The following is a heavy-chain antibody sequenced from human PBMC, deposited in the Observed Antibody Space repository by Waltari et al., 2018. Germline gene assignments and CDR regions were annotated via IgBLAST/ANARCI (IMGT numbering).Heavy chain of an antibody. V-gene: IGHV1-69*08. D-gene: IGHD3-10*02. J-gene: IGHJ3*02. CDR2: IIPIFGTA. Sequence: QVQLVQSGAEVKKPGSSVKASCTASGGTFSSYAISWVRQAPGQGLEWMGRIIPIFGTANDAQKFQGRVTITADKSTSTAYMELSSLRSEDTAVYYCARVGWSGSSCVQGAPFDIWGQGTMVTVSS. CDR3: ARVGWSGSSCVQGAPFDI. CDR1: GGTFSSYA.